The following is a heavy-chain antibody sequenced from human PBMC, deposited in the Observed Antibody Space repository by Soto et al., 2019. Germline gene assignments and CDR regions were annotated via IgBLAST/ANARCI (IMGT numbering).Heavy chain of an antibody. J-gene: IGHJ5*02. D-gene: IGHD3-22*01. CDR3: ARTYYDDSSGYPWSWFDP. CDR1: GYTFTSYY. V-gene: IGHV1-46*01. Sequence: ASVKVSCKASGYTFTSYYMHWVRQAPGQGLEWMGIINPSGGSTSYAQKFQGRVTMTRDTSTSTVYMELSSLRSEDTAVYYCARTYYDDSSGYPWSWFDPWGQGTLVTVSS. CDR2: INPSGGST.